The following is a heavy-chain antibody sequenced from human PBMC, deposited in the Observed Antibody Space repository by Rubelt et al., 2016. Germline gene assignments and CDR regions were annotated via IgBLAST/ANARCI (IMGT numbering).Heavy chain of an antibody. CDR2: ISGSGGST. J-gene: IGHJ4*02. CDR1: GFTFSSSA. CDR3: ARGEQLVLPFDY. V-gene: IGHV3-23*01. Sequence: RLSCAASGFTFSSSAMNWVRQAPGKGLEWVSGISGSGGSTYYADSVKGRFTISRDNSKNTLFLQMNSLRAEDTAVYYCARGEQLVLPFDYWGQGTLVTVSS. D-gene: IGHD6-6*01.